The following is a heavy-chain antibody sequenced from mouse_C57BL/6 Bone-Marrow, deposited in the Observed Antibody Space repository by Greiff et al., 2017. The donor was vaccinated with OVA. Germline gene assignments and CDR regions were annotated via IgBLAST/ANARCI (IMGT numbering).Heavy chain of an antibody. D-gene: IGHD2-4*01. Sequence: EVLLVESGGGLVKPGGSLKLSCAASGFTFSDYGMHWVRQAPEKGLEWVAYISSGSSTIYYADTVKGRFTISRDNANNTLFLQMTSLRSEDSAMYYCARRDDYDGDYWGQGTTLTVSS. J-gene: IGHJ2*01. V-gene: IGHV5-17*01. CDR2: ISSGSSTI. CDR3: ARRDDYDGDY. CDR1: GFTFSDYG.